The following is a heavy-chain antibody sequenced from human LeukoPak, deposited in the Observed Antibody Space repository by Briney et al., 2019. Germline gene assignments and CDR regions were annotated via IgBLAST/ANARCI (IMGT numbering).Heavy chain of an antibody. D-gene: IGHD6-19*01. CDR1: GGSISSYY. J-gene: IGHJ4*02. CDR2: IYYSGST. V-gene: IGHV4-59*01. CDR3: ARLAVAGPSYYFDY. Sequence: SENLSLTCTVSGGSISSYYWSWIRQPPGKGLEWIGYIYYSGSTNYNPSLKSRVTISVDTSKNQFSLKLSSVTAADTAVYYCARLAVAGPSYYFDYWGQGTLVTVSS.